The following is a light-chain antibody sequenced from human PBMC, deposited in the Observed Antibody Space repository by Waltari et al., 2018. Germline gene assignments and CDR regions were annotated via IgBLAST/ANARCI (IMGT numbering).Light chain of an antibody. J-gene: IGKJ4*01. V-gene: IGKV4-1*01. CDR1: ESVLYSSNNKNH. CDR3: QQYYNTPLT. Sequence: DIVMTQSPESLAVSLGERATLNCKSSESVLYSSNNKNHLAWYQQKPGQPPKLRIYWASTRKSGVPDRFSGSGSGTDFTLTVSSLQAEDVAVYYCQQYYNTPLTFGGGTKVEIK. CDR2: WAS.